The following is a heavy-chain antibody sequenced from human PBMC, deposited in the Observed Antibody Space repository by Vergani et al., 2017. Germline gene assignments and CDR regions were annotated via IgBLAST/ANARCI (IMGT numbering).Heavy chain of an antibody. D-gene: IGHD4-17*01. V-gene: IGHV1-69-2*01. CDR1: GYTFTDNY. J-gene: IGHJ6*02. CDR2: VDPEDGET. Sequence: EVQLVQSGAEVKKPGATMKISCKVSGYTFTDNYMHWVKQAPGKGLEWMGLVDPEDGETIYADKFKGRVTIAADTSTDTAHYELSSLRSEDTAVYYCATPQTVTTGGMEVWVQGTTVIVSS. CDR3: ATPQTVTTGGMEV.